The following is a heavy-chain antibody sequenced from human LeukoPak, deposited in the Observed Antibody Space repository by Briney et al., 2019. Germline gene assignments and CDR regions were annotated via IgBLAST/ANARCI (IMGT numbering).Heavy chain of an antibody. CDR2: ISSSSSYI. V-gene: IGHV3-21*01. CDR3: AKDKVAHYDILTGYYFDY. J-gene: IGHJ4*02. D-gene: IGHD3-9*01. CDR1: GFTFSSYS. Sequence: GGSLRLSCAASGFTFSSYSMNWVRQAPGKGLEWVSSISSSSSYIYYADSVKGRFTISRDNSKNTLYLQMNSLRAEDTAVYYCAKDKVAHYDILTGYYFDYWGQGTLVTVSS.